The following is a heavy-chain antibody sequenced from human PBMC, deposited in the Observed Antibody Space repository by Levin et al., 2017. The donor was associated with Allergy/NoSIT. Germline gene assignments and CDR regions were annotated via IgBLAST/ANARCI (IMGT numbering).Heavy chain of an antibody. CDR2: ISWNSGSI. CDR3: AKDYATAVRAIHY. Sequence: GGSLRLSCAASGFTFDDYAMHWVRQAPGKGLEWVSGISWNSGSIGYADSVKGRFTISRDNAKNSLYLQMNSLRAEDTALYYCAKDYATAVRAIHYWGQGTLVTVSS. D-gene: IGHD4-23*01. J-gene: IGHJ4*02. V-gene: IGHV3-9*01. CDR1: GFTFDDYA.